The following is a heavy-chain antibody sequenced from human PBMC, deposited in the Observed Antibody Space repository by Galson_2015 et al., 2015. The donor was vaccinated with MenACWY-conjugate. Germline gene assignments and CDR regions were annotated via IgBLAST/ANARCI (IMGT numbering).Heavy chain of an antibody. Sequence: SVKVSCKASGGTFSSYAISWVRQAPGQGLEWMGGIIPIFGTANYAQKFQGRVTITADESTSTAYMELSSLRSEDTAVYYCARLLCGGYDPYYFDYWGQGTLVTVSS. CDR3: ARLLCGGYDPYYFDY. J-gene: IGHJ4*02. CDR2: IIPIFGTA. V-gene: IGHV1-69*13. D-gene: IGHD5-12*01. CDR1: GGTFSSYA.